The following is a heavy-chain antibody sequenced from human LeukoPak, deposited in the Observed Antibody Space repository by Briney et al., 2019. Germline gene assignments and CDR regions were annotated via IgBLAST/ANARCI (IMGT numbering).Heavy chain of an antibody. V-gene: IGHV4-61*02. CDR3: AREQGGFSYYYDSSGYYL. D-gene: IGHD3-22*01. CDR1: GGSISSGSYY. Sequence: SETLSLTCTVSGGSISSGSYYWSWIRQPAGKGLEWIGRIYTSGSTNYNPSLKSRVTISVDTSKNQFSLKLSSVTAADTAVYYCAREQGGFSYYYDSSGYYLWGQGTLVTVSP. J-gene: IGHJ5*02. CDR2: IYTSGST.